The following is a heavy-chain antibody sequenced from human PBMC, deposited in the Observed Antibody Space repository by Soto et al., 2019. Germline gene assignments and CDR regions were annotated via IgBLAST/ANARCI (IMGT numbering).Heavy chain of an antibody. J-gene: IGHJ3*02. CDR1: GFTFSSYG. CDR3: AKDPGAKWLLRTLGAFDI. CDR2: ISYDGSNK. Sequence: TGGSLRLSCAASGFTFSSYGMHWVRQAPGKGLEWVAVISYDGSNKYYADSVKGRFTISRDNSKNTLYLQMNSLGAEDTAVYYCAKDPGAKWLLRTLGAFDIWGQGTMVTVSS. D-gene: IGHD3-22*01. V-gene: IGHV3-30*18.